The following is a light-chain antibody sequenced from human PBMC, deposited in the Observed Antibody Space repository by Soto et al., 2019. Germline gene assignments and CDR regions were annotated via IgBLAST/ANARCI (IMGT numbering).Light chain of an antibody. Sequence: DIQMTQSPSTLSASVGDTITITCRASQSISSWLAWYQQKPGKAPKLLIYRASNLEGGVPSRFSGSGSGTEFTLTISSLQPDDFATYYCQQYNTYWTFGQGTKVEIK. CDR1: QSISSW. J-gene: IGKJ1*01. V-gene: IGKV1-5*03. CDR2: RAS. CDR3: QQYNTYWT.